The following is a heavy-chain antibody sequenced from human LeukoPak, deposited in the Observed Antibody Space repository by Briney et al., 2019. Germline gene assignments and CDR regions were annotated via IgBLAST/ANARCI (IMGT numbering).Heavy chain of an antibody. D-gene: IGHD3-3*01. J-gene: IGHJ5*02. CDR3: ARDGSKYYDFWSGYYHWFDP. CDR1: GGSISSHY. V-gene: IGHV4-4*07. CDR2: IYTSGST. Sequence: SETLSLTCTVSGGSISSHYWSWIRQPAGKGLEWIGRIYTSGSTNYNPSLKSRVTMSVDTSKNQFSLKLSSVTAADTAVYYCARDGSKYYDFWSGYYHWFDPWGQGTLVTVSS.